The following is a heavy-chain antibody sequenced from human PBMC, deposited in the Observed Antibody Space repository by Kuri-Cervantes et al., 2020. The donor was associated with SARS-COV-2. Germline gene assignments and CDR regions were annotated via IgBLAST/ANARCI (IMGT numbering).Heavy chain of an antibody. J-gene: IGHJ5*02. D-gene: IGHD3-16*01. CDR3: ARVGGGFSLWFDP. Sequence: ASVKVSCKASGYTFTGYYMHWVRQAPGQGLEWMGWINPNSGGTNYAQKFQGRVTMTRDTSISTAYMELSRLRSDDTAVYYCARVGGGFSLWFDPWGQGTLVTVSS. CDR2: INPNSGGT. CDR1: GYTFTGYY. V-gene: IGHV1-2*02.